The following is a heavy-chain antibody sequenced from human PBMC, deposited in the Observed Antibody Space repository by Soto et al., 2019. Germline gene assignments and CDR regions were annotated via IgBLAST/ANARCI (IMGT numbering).Heavy chain of an antibody. CDR1: GYSFTSYW. D-gene: IGHD3-10*01. CDR3: ASGYYGSGTPYGMDV. J-gene: IGHJ6*02. Sequence: GESLKISCKGSGYSFTSYWISWVRQMPGKGLEWMGRIDPSDSYTNYSPSFQGHVTISADKSISTAYLQWSSLKASDTAMYYCASGYYGSGTPYGMDVWGQGTTVTVS. V-gene: IGHV5-10-1*01. CDR2: IDPSDSYT.